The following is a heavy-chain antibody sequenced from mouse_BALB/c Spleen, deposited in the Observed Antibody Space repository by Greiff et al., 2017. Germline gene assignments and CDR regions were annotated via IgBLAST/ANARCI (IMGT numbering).Heavy chain of an antibody. D-gene: IGHD1-1*01. J-gene: IGHJ3*01. CDR2: ISSGGSYT. Sequence: EVKLVESGGGLVKPGGSLKLSCAASGFTFSSYAMSWVRQTPEKRLEWVATISSGGSYTYYPDSVKGRFTISRDNAKNTLYLQMSSLRSEDTAMYYCARQDLLREFAYWGQGTLVTVSA. CDR1: GFTFSSYA. CDR3: ARQDLLREFAY. V-gene: IGHV5-9-3*01.